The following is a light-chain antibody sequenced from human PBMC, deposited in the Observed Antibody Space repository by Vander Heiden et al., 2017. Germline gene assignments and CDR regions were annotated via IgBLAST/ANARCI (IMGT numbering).Light chain of an antibody. CDR2: RDD. J-gene: IGLJ3*02. CDR3: ATWDDIRNDWV. V-gene: IGLV1-44*01. Sequence: QSVLTPPHSASGTPGQRVTISCSGSRSDLGSKSVDWYQQVPGTAPKLLIYRDDQRPSGVPGRFSGSKSGSSASLAISGLQAEDEAEYYCATWDDIRNDWVFGGGTKLTVL. CDR1: RSDLGSKS.